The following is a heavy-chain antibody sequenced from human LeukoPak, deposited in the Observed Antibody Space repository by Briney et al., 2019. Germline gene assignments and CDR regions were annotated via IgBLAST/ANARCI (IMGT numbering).Heavy chain of an antibody. D-gene: IGHD4-11*01. J-gene: IGHJ6*03. V-gene: IGHV4-61*09. CDR2: IYTSGST. Sequence: PSQTLSLTCSVSGGSITSGSYYWTWVRQPAGKGLEWVGHIYTSGSTDYNPSLKSRVTISVDTSKNQFSLNLTSVTAADTAVYYCARADYSGVTYYYYYVDVWGKGTTVTVSS. CDR3: ARADYSGVTYYYYYVDV. CDR1: GGSITSGSYY.